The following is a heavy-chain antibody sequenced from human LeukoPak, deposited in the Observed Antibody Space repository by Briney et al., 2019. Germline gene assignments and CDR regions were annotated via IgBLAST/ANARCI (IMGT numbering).Heavy chain of an antibody. CDR3: ARGAGYNGYYYYYMDV. CDR1: GYTFTSYD. D-gene: IGHD1-26*01. J-gene: IGHJ6*03. V-gene: IGHV1-8*02. Sequence: ASVKVSRKASGYTFTSYDINWVRQATGQGLEWMGWLNPNSGNTGYAQKFQGRVTMTRNTSISTAYMELSSLRSEDTAVYYCARGAGYNGYYYYYMDVWGKGTTVTISS. CDR2: LNPNSGNT.